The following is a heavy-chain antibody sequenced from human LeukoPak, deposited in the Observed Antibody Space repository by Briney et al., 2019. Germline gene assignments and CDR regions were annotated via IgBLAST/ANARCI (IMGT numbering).Heavy chain of an antibody. CDR3: AREGDIYNWNSRSYIREGWFDP. V-gene: IGHV4-39*07. D-gene: IGHD1-7*01. CDR2: INYSGST. CDR1: GGSISSSTYY. J-gene: IGHJ5*02. Sequence: SETLSLTCTVSGGSISSSTYYWGWIRQPPGKGLEWIGSINYSGSTFYNPSLKSRVTISVDTSKNQFSLKLSSVTAADTAVYYCAREGDIYNWNSRSYIREGWFDPWGQGTLVTVSS.